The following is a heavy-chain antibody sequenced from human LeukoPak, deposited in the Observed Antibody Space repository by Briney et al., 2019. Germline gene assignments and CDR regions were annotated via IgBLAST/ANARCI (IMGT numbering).Heavy chain of an antibody. D-gene: IGHD2-2*01. CDR2: IYTGGNT. J-gene: IGHJ4*02. V-gene: IGHV3-53*01. Sequence: PGGSLRLSCAASGFTVSSNYMSWVRQAPGKGLEWVSVIYTGGNTYYADSVEGRFTISRDNSKNTLYLQMNSLRVEDTAVYYCARGSTSCTCPTYWGQGTLVTVSS. CDR1: GFTVSSNY. CDR3: ARGSTSCTCPTY.